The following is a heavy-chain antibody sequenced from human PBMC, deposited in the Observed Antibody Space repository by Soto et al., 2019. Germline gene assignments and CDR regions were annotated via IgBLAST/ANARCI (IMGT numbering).Heavy chain of an antibody. CDR2: ISGSGGST. CDR3: ARRSSGWYFDY. D-gene: IGHD6-19*01. J-gene: IGHJ4*02. V-gene: IGHV3-23*01. Sequence: EVQLLESGGGLVQPGGSQRLSCAASGFTFSSYAMSWVRQAPGKGLEWVSAISGSGGSTYYADSVKGRFTISRDNSKNTLYRQMNSLRAEDTAVYYCARRSSGWYFDYWGQGTLVTVSS. CDR1: GFTFSSYA.